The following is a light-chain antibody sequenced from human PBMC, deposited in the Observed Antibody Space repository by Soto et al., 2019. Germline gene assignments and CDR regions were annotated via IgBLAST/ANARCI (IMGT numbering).Light chain of an antibody. CDR1: QSISTW. CDR3: QQYNNYPT. V-gene: IGKV1-5*01. Sequence: LQMTQSPSTLSASVGDRVIITCRASQSISTWLAWYQQKPGKAPKLLIYDASSLESGVPSRFSGRGSGTQFTLTISSLQPDDFATYYCQQYNNYPTFGQGTKVDIK. CDR2: DAS. J-gene: IGKJ1*01.